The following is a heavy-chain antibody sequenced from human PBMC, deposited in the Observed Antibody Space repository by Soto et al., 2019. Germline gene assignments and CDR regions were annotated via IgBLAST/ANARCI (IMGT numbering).Heavy chain of an antibody. J-gene: IGHJ6*02. CDR1: GFTFSSYA. CDR3: AIGGGQIYYSGMDV. Sequence: GGSLRLSCAASGFTFSSYAMSWVRQAPGKGLEWVSFIGASGGGTYYADSVKGRFTISRDNSKNTLYLQMNSLRAEDTAVYYCAIGGGQIYYSGMDVWGQGTTVTVSS. D-gene: IGHD3-3*01. CDR2: IGASGGGT. V-gene: IGHV3-23*01.